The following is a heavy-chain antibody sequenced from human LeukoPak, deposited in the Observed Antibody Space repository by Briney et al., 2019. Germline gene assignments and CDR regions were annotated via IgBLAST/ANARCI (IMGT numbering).Heavy chain of an antibody. CDR2: INPNSGGT. CDR3: ARDLSGYCSGGSCYPSRNWFDP. Sequence: ASVKVSCKASGYTFTGYYMHWVRQAPGQGLEWMGWINPNSGGTNYAQKFQGRVTMTRDTSISTAYMELSRLRSDDTAVYYCARDLSGYCSGGSCYPSRNWFDPWGQGTLVTVSS. J-gene: IGHJ5*02. V-gene: IGHV1-2*02. CDR1: GYTFTGYY. D-gene: IGHD2-15*01.